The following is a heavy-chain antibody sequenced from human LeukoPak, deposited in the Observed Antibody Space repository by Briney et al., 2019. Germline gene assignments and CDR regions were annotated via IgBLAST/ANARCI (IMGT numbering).Heavy chain of an antibody. Sequence: SETLSLTCTVSGGSISSSSYYWGWIRQPPGKGLEWIGSIYYSGSTYYNPSLKSRVTISVDTSKNQFSLKLSSVTAADTAVYYCARELVVPAVHYDYRGQGTLVTVSS. CDR1: GGSISSSSYY. V-gene: IGHV4-39*01. CDR3: ARELVVPAVHYDY. J-gene: IGHJ4*02. CDR2: IYYSGST. D-gene: IGHD2-2*01.